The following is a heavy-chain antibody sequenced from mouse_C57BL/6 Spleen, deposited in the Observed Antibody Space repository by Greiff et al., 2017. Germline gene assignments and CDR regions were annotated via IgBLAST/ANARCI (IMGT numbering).Heavy chain of an antibody. CDR3: ARGSNDPLAMGY. CDR2: ISSGSSTI. V-gene: IGHV5-17*01. D-gene: IGHD2-12*01. CDR1: GFTFSDYG. J-gene: IGHJ4*01. Sequence: DVKLQESGGGLVKPGGSLKLSCAASGFTFSDYGMHWVRQAPEKGLEWVAYISSGSSTIYYADTVKGRFTISRDNAKNTLCLQMTSLRSEDTAMYYCARGSNDPLAMGYWGQGTSVTVSS.